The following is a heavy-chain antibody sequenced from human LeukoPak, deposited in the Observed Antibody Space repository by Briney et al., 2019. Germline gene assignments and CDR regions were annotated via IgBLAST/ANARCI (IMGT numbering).Heavy chain of an antibody. Sequence: SVKVSCKASGGTFSSYAISWVRQAPGQGLEWMGGIIPIFGTANYAQKFQGRVTITADESTSTAYMELSSLRSEDTAVYYCARGIVGATDLDYWGQGTLVTVSS. CDR3: ARGIVGATDLDY. J-gene: IGHJ4*02. CDR1: GGTFSSYA. CDR2: IIPIFGTA. V-gene: IGHV1-69*01. D-gene: IGHD1-26*01.